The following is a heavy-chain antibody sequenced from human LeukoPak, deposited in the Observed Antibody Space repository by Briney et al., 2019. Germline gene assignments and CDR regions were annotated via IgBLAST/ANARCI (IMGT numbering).Heavy chain of an antibody. Sequence: PGGSLRLSCSASGFSFSNYGMHWVRQAPGKGLEWVAFIAFDGTTTYHADSEKGRFTFSRDNSKNTLYLQMNRLRLEDTAHFYCAKGRDFHVDFWGQGTLVTVSA. V-gene: IGHV3-30*02. CDR3: AKGRDFHVDF. D-gene: IGHD2-21*02. CDR2: IAFDGTTT. J-gene: IGHJ4*02. CDR1: GFSFSNYG.